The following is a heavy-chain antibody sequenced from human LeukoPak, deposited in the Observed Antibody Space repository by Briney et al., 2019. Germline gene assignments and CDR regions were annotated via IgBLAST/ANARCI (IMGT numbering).Heavy chain of an antibody. D-gene: IGHD3-10*01. Sequence: GGSLRLSCAASGFNFDNYAMHWVRQAPGKGLEWVSGISWNSDIRGYAEAVKGRVTFSRHNAQNSLHLQMNSLRPEATALYYCVKVLVPGTRGPFDFWGQGTLVTVSS. J-gene: IGHJ4*02. CDR3: VKVLVPGTRGPFDF. CDR2: ISWNSDIR. V-gene: IGHV3-9*01. CDR1: GFNFDNYA.